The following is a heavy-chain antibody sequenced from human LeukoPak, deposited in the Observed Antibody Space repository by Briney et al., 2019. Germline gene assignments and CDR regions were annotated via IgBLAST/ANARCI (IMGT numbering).Heavy chain of an antibody. CDR3: AKGGYCSSTSCYSSFLTYYYYYGMDV. V-gene: IGHV3-23*01. J-gene: IGHJ6*02. D-gene: IGHD2-2*01. CDR1: GFTFSSYA. CDR2: ISGSGCST. Sequence: GGSLRLSCAASGFTFSSYAMSWVRQAPGKGLEWVSAISGSGCSTYYADSVKGRFTISRDNSKNTLYLQMNSLRTEDTAVYYCAKGGYCSSTSCYSSFLTYYYYYGMDVWGQGTTVTVSS.